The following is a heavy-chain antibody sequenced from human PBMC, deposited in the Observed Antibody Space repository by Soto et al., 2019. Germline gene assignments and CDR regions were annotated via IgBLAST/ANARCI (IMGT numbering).Heavy chain of an antibody. J-gene: IGHJ5*02. CDR1: GFTFGDYA. CDR3: TSPFFYGEHSGWFDP. V-gene: IGHV3-49*03. Sequence: GGSLRLSCTASGFTFGDYAMSWFRQAPGKGLEWVGFIRSKAYGETTEYAASVKGRFTISRDDSKSIAYLQMNSLKTEDASVYYCTSPFFYGEHSGWFDPWGQGTLVTVSS. CDR2: IRSKAYGETT. D-gene: IGHD4-17*01.